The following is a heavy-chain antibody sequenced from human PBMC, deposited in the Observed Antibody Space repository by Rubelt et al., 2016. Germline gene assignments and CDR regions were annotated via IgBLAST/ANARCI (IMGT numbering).Heavy chain of an antibody. CDR1: GGSISSSSYY. CDR3: ARAVSYYDSSGYGYYYYMDV. Sequence: QLQLQESGPGLVKPSETLSLTCTVSGGSISSSSYYWGWIRQPPGKGLEWIGSIYYSGSTYYNPSLKSRVTIAVDTSKNQFSLKLSSVTGADTAVYYCARAVSYYDSSGYGYYYYMDVWGKGTTVTVSS. D-gene: IGHD3-22*01. CDR2: IYYSGST. V-gene: IGHV4-39*07. J-gene: IGHJ6*03.